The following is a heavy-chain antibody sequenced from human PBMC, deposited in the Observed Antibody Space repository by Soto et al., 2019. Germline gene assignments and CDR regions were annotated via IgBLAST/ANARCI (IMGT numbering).Heavy chain of an antibody. CDR2: IYHSGST. D-gene: IGHD5-12*01. V-gene: IGHV4-4*02. CDR3: ARNGYDNDYYYYGMDV. Sequence: SETLSLTCAVSGGSISSSNWWSWVRQPPGKGLEWIGEIYHSGSTNYNPSLKSRVTISVDKSKNQFSLKLSSVTAADTAVYYCARNGYDNDYYYYGMDVWGQGTTVTVSS. CDR1: GGSISSSNW. J-gene: IGHJ6*02.